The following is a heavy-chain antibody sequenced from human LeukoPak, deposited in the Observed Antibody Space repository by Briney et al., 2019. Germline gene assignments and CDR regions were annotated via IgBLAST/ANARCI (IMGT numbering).Heavy chain of an antibody. J-gene: IGHJ6*03. CDR3: ARTTEAHSWRTRYYDYYMDV. CDR2: IYYSGST. Sequence: SETLSLTCTVSGDSISSSSNYWGWLRQPPGKGLEWIGSIYYSGSTYYNPSLKSRVTISVDTSKNQFSLKLSSVTAADTAVYYCARTTEAHSWRTRYYDYYMDVWGKGTTVTVSS. V-gene: IGHV4-39*07. D-gene: IGHD6-13*01. CDR1: GDSISSSSNY.